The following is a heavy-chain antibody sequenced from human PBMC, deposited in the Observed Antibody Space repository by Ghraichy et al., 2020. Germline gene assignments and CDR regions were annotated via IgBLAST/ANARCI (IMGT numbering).Heavy chain of an antibody. Sequence: GGSLRLSCAASGFTFSSYSMNWVRQAPGKGLEWVSSISSSSSYIYYADSVKGRFTISRDNAKNSLYLQMNSLRAEDTAVYYCAREYCSGGSCPLTGYWGQGTLVTVSS. CDR3: AREYCSGGSCPLTGY. J-gene: IGHJ4*02. CDR1: GFTFSSYS. CDR2: ISSSSSYI. V-gene: IGHV3-21*01. D-gene: IGHD2-15*01.